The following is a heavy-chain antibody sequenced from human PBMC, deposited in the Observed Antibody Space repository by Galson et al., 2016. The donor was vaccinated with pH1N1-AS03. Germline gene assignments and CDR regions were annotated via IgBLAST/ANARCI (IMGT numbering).Heavy chain of an antibody. J-gene: IGHJ5*02. Sequence: SLRLSCAAPGFSFSSFGMHWVRQAPGKGLEWVAVIWYDGSNKYYADSVKGRFTISRDNMKKSLYLQLNSLRAEDTGIYYCARDRGWNYGGLDLWGQGTLVTVSS. CDR3: ARDRGWNYGGLDL. CDR1: GFSFSSFG. CDR2: IWYDGSNK. D-gene: IGHD1-7*01. V-gene: IGHV3-33*01.